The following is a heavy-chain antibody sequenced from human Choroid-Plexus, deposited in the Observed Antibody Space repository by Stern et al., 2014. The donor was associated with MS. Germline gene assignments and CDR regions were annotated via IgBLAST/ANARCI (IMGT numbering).Heavy chain of an antibody. CDR3: AKDRQYLTYFFDH. CDR1: GFTFGSCA. CDR2: VSYDGSNK. D-gene: IGHD2/OR15-2a*01. J-gene: IGHJ5*02. V-gene: IGHV3-30*18. Sequence: VQLVESGGGVVKPGRPLRLSCVASGFTFGSCAMHWVRQAPGKGLEWVAGVSYDGSNKYYAESVKGRFTITRDNSQNTHYMQMSSLRPEDTAVYYCAKDRQYLTYFFDHWGHGSLVTVSS.